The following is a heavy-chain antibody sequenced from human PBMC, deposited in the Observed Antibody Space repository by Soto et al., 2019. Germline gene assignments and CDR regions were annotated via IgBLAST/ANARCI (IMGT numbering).Heavy chain of an antibody. J-gene: IGHJ4*02. CDR2: MNPNSDNT. D-gene: IGHD1-1*01. CDR3: AKDRPRRTSGYFFDY. Sequence: ASVKVSCKASGYTFTSYDVNWVRQATGQGLEWMGWMNPNSDNTGFAQKFRGRVIMTTNTSISTAYMELSSLKSDDTALYYCAKDRPRRTSGYFFDYWAQGTPVTVSS. V-gene: IGHV1-8*01. CDR1: GYTFTSYD.